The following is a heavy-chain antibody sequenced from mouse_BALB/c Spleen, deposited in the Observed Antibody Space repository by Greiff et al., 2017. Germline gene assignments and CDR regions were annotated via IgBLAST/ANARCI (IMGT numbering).Heavy chain of an antibody. CDR2: IDPFNGGT. J-gene: IGHJ1*01. D-gene: IGHD1-1*01. CDR1: GYSFTSYY. Sequence: VHVKQSGPELMKPGASVKISCKASGYSFTSYYMHWVKQSHGKSLEWIGYIDPFNGGTSYNQKFKGKATLTVDKSSSTAYMHLSSLTSEDSAVYYCARWDYYYGSSYVGYDVWGAGTTVTVSS. CDR3: ARWDYYYGSSYVGYDV. V-gene: IGHV1S135*01.